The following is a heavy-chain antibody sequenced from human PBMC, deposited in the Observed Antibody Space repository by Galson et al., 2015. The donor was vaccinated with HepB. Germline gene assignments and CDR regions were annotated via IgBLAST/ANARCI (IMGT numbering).Heavy chain of an antibody. CDR2: FDPEDGET. J-gene: IGHJ4*02. Sequence: QSGAEVKKPGESLKISCKVSGYTLTELSMHWVRQAPGKGLEWMGGFDPEDGETIYAQKFQGRVTMTEDTSTDTAYMELSSLRSEDTAVYYCATDFYGDYVRDYWGQGTLVTVSS. CDR3: ATDFYGDYVRDY. D-gene: IGHD4-17*01. CDR1: GYTLTELS. V-gene: IGHV1-24*01.